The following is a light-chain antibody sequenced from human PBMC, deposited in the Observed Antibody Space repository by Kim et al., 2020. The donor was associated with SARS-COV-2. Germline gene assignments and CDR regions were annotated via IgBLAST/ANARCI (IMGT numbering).Light chain of an antibody. V-gene: IGLV2-11*01. CDR2: DVT. CDR3: CSYAGSYTL. J-gene: IGLJ2*01. Sequence: PRQSVTISCTGTSSDVGGYNYVSWYQQHPGKAPKLMIYDVTKRPSGVPDRFSGSKSGNTASLTISGLQAEDEADYYCCSYAGSYTLFGGGTQLTVL. CDR1: SSDVGGYNY.